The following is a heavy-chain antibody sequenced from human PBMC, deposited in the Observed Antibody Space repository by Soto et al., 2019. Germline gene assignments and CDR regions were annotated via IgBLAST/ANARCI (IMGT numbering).Heavy chain of an antibody. J-gene: IGHJ6*02. V-gene: IGHV4-31*03. D-gene: IGHD6-6*01. CDR1: GGSISSGGYY. CDR3: ARGSSIAGRYYGMDV. CDR2: NYYSGIT. Sequence: QVQLQESGPGLVKPSQTLSLTCTVSGGSISSGGYYWTWIRQHPGKGLEWIGYNYYSGITYYNPSLKIRVTSSLDTSKNPFSLQLSSVTAADTAVDYGARGSSIAGRYYGMDVWGQGTTVTVSS.